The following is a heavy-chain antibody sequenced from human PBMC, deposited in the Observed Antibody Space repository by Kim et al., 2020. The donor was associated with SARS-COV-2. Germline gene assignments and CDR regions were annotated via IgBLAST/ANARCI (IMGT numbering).Heavy chain of an antibody. V-gene: IGHV4-34*01. Sequence: SETLSLTCAVYGGSFSGYYWSWIRQPPGKGLEWIGEINHSGSTNYNPSLKSRVTISVDTSKNQFSLKLSSVTAADTAVYYCARNSGYDSDYWGQGTLVTVSS. CDR2: INHSGST. CDR1: GGSFSGYY. J-gene: IGHJ4*02. D-gene: IGHD5-12*01. CDR3: ARNSGYDSDY.